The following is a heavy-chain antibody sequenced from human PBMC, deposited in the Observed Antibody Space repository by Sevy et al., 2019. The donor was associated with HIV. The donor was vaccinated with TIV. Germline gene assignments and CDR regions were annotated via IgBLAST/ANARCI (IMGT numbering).Heavy chain of an antibody. V-gene: IGHV4-30-4*01. J-gene: IGHJ4*02. CDR2: IYYSGST. CDR1: GGSISSGDYY. Sequence: SETLSLTCTVSGGSISSGDYYWSWIRQPPGKGLEWIGYIYYSGSTYYNPSLKSRVTISVDTSKNQFSLKLSSVTAADTAVYYCARSNYYDSSGYFDYWGQGTLVTVSS. CDR3: ARSNYYDSSGYFDY. D-gene: IGHD3-22*01.